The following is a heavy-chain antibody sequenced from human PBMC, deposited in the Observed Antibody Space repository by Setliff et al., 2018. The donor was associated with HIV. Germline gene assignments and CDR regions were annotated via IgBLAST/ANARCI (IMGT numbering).Heavy chain of an antibody. V-gene: IGHV4-59*01. J-gene: IGHJ3*02. CDR1: GGSISSNY. CDR3: ARFPLLHRNAFDI. Sequence: SETLSLTCAVYGGSISSNYWSWMRQPPGKGLEWIGHIYYSGSTNYNPSLKSRVTISVDTSRNQFSLNLSSVTAADTAVYYCARFPLLHRNAFDIWGQGTMVTVSS. CDR2: IYYSGST. D-gene: IGHD2-15*01.